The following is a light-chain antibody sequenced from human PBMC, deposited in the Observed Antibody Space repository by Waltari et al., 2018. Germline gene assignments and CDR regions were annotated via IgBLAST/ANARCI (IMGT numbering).Light chain of an antibody. J-gene: IGLJ2*01. CDR2: GVT. V-gene: IGLV2-8*01. Sequence: QSALTQPPSASGSPGQSVTIPCAGTNRDVGPYNYVSRSQHHPGKAPKLLIYGVTERLPGVPDRFSGSKSGTTASLTVSGLQADDEADYYCTSYGGVNVLGVLFGGGTKLTVL. CDR3: TSYGGVNVLGVL. CDR1: NRDVGPYNY.